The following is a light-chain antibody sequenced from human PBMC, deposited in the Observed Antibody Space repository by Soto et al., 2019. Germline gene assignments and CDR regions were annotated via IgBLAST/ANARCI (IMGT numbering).Light chain of an antibody. CDR1: SSDVGSYNF. CDR3: CSYAGSSTWV. V-gene: IGLV2-23*01. Sequence: QSVLTQPASVSGSPGQSITISCTGTSSDVGSYNFVSWYQQHPGKAPKVMIYEGSKRPSGVSNRFSGSKSGNTASLTISGLQAEDEADYYCCSYAGSSTWVFGTGTMLTVL. CDR2: EGS. J-gene: IGLJ1*01.